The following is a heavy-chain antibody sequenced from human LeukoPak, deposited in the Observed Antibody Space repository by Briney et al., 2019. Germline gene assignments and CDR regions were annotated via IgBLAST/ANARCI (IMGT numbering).Heavy chain of an antibody. CDR1: GYSISSGYY. J-gene: IGHJ4*02. V-gene: IGHV4-38-2*02. Sequence: SETLSLTCTVSGYSISSGYYWGWIRQPPGKGLEWIGSIYHSGSTYYNPSLKSRVTISVDTSKNQFSLKLSSVTAADTAVYYCARGDLFEPDRDYYDSSGYSGGFDYWGQGTLVTVSS. CDR2: IYHSGST. CDR3: ARGDLFEPDRDYYDSSGYSGGFDY. D-gene: IGHD3-22*01.